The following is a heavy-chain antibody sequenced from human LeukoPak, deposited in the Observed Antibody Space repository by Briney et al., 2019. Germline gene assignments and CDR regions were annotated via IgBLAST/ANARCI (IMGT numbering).Heavy chain of an antibody. CDR1: GFTFRNYA. J-gene: IGHJ4*02. CDR3: AKDWGYSSSWSYYFDY. Sequence: GGSLRLSCAASGFTFRNYAMSWVRQAPGRGLEWVSTLSGTGDSTYYADSVKGRFTISRDNSKNTLYLQMNSLRAEDTAVYSCAKDWGYSSSWSYYFDYWGQGILVIVSS. CDR2: LSGTGDST. V-gene: IGHV3-23*01. D-gene: IGHD6-13*01.